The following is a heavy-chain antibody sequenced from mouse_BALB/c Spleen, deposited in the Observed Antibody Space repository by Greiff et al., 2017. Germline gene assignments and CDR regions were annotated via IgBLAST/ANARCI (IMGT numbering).Heavy chain of an antibody. J-gene: IGHJ2*01. V-gene: IGHV1-9*01. CDR3: ARRTYYRYADFDY. CDR2: MLPGSGST. CDR1: GYTFSSYW. D-gene: IGHD2-14*01. Sequence: QVQLQQSGAELMKPGASVKISCKATGYTFSSYWTEWVKQMPGHGLEWIGEMLPGSGSTNYNEKFKGKATFTADTSSNTAYMQLSSLTSEDSAVYYCARRTYYRYADFDYWGQGTTLTVSS.